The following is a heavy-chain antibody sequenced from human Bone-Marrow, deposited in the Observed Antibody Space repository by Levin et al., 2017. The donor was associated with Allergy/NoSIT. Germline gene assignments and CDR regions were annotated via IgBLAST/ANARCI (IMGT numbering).Heavy chain of an antibody. CDR2: ITPNNGAT. D-gene: IGHD6-19*01. CDR3: AVERAVAGLH. Sequence: PGASVKVSCKASGYTFIGYYIHWIRQAPGQGLEWLGRITPNNGATNYAQKFQDRVTLTRDTSISTAYMELNRLTSDDTAVYFCAVERAVAGLHWGQGSLVIVSS. J-gene: IGHJ4*02. CDR1: GYTFIGYY. V-gene: IGHV1-2*06.